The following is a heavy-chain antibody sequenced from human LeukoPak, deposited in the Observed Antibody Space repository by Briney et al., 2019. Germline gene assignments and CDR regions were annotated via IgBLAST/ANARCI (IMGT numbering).Heavy chain of an antibody. CDR2: INHSGTT. CDR1: DGAFRGYY. J-gene: IGHJ4*02. D-gene: IGHD3-16*01. V-gene: IGHV4-34*01. Sequence: PSGTLSLTCAVFDGAFRGYYWTWIRQPPGKGLEWFGAINHSGTTNYNPSLKSRVTMSVDTSTGQLSLKLTSVTAAHTAVYYCARGVFVINIHGGAVGTFFVSWGQGSLVTVSS. CDR3: ARGVFVINIHGGAVGTFFVS.